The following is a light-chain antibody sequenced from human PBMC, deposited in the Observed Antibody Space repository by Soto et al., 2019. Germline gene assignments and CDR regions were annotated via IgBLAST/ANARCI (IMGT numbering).Light chain of an antibody. Sequence: QSALTQPASVSGSPGQSITISCTGTSSEVGGYNYVSWYQQHPGKAPKLMIYEVSNRPSGVSNRFSGSKSGNTASLTISGLQAEDEADYYCSSYTSSSTLKVFGGGTKLTVL. V-gene: IGLV2-14*01. J-gene: IGLJ2*01. CDR2: EVS. CDR3: SSYTSSSTLKV. CDR1: SSEVGGYNY.